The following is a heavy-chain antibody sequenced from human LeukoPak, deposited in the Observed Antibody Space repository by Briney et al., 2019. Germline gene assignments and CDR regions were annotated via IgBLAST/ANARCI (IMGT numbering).Heavy chain of an antibody. D-gene: IGHD1-14*01. CDR1: GYTFTDFG. J-gene: IGHJ1*01. Sequence: ASVKVSCKASGYTFTDFGFIWVRQAPGRGLEWMGWVSTYNGDTDYAKKFQDRVTMTTESSTQTTFMGLRNLRSDDTAVYYCARAESMALYFLYWGQGTLVSVSS. CDR2: VSTYNGDT. V-gene: IGHV1-18*01. CDR3: ARAESMALYFLY.